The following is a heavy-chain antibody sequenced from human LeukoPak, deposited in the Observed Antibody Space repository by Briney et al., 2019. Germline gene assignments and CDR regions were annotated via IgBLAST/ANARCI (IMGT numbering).Heavy chain of an antibody. CDR3: VTPRSWELSDMAV. V-gene: IGHV4-38-2*02. CDR2: FYHNGET. CDR1: GYSITTNYY. D-gene: IGHD1-26*01. Sequence: SETLSLTCTVSGYSITTNYYWALIRPSPGTGLGWIGIFYHNGETYYNPSLKSRVTISVDTSKTEFSLRLTSVTAADTAVYYCVTPRSWELSDMAVWGKGTTVIVSS. J-gene: IGHJ6*03.